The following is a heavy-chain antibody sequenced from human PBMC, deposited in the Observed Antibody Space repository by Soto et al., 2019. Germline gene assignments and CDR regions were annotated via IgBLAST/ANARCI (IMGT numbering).Heavy chain of an antibody. J-gene: IGHJ4*02. CDR3: SIDVASSGVGELDY. CDR2: LKSKTSGETT. Sequence: EVHVVESGGGLVKPGGSLRLSCAASGFTFAPAWMTWVRQSPGKGLEWVARLKSKTSGETTDYAAPVKGRFTISRDDSKSTVYLQMSSLNTEDTAIYYCSIDVASSGVGELDYWGQGTLVTVSS. CDR1: GFTFAPAW. D-gene: IGHD2-21*01. V-gene: IGHV3-15*01.